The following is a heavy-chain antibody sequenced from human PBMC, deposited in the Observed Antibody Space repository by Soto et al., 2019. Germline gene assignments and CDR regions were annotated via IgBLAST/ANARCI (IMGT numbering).Heavy chain of an antibody. CDR2: INAGNGNT. V-gene: IGHV1-3*01. CDR1: GYTFTSYA. D-gene: IGHD2-2*01. Sequence: ASVKVSCKTSGYTFTSYALHWVRQAPGQRLEWMGWINAGNGNTKYSQKFQGRVIITRDTSASTAYMELRSLRSEDTAVYYCARSPSLFIDYWGQGTLVTVSS. J-gene: IGHJ4*02. CDR3: ARSPSLFIDY.